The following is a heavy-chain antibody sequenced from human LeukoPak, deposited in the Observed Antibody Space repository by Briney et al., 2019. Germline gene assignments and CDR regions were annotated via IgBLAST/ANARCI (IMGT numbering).Heavy chain of an antibody. J-gene: IGHJ5*02. CDR2: INTNTGNP. Sequence: ASVTVSFTASGYTFTSYAMNWVRQAPGQGLEWMGWINTNTGNPTYAQGFTGRFVFSLDTSVSTAYLQISSLKAEDTAVYYCARDIAAAGTNWFDPWGQGTLVTVSS. V-gene: IGHV7-4-1*02. D-gene: IGHD6-13*01. CDR1: GYTFTSYA. CDR3: ARDIAAAGTNWFDP.